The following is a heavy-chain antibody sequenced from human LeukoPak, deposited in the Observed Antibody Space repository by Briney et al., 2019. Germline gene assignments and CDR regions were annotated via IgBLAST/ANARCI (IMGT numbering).Heavy chain of an antibody. V-gene: IGHV3-9*01. D-gene: IGHD5-24*01. CDR3: AKDISGGYNYFYFDS. CDR1: GFTFDDYA. Sequence: TGGSLRLSCAASGFTFDDYAMHWVRQAPGKGLEWVSGMSWNSGSIVYADSVKGRCTISRDNAKNSLYLQINRLRAEDTVLYYCAKDISGGYNYFYFDSWGQGTLVTVSS. J-gene: IGHJ4*02. CDR2: MSWNSGSI.